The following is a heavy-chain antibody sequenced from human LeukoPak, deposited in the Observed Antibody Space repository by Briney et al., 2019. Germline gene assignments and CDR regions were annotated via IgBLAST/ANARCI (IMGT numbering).Heavy chain of an antibody. CDR1: GGSISNYY. J-gene: IGHJ4*02. V-gene: IGHV4-59*08. Sequence: SETVSLTCTVSGGSISNYYWSWIRQPPGKGLEWIGYIYYSGSTNYNPSLKSRVTISVDTSKNQFSLKLSSVTAADMAVYYCARLLRVKTVGPDLNYFDYWGQGTLVTVSS. D-gene: IGHD1-14*01. CDR3: ARLLRVKTVGPDLNYFDY. CDR2: IYYSGST.